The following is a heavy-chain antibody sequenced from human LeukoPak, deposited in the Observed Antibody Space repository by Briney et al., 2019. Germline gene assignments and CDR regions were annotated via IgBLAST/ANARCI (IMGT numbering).Heavy chain of an antibody. Sequence: ASVKVSCKVSGYTLTELSMHWVRQAPGKGLEWMGGFDPEDGETIYAQKFQGRVTMTEDTSTDTAYMELSSLRSEDTAVYYCARGTTPYDSSGPSLKDWYFDLWGRGTLVTVSS. CDR2: FDPEDGET. V-gene: IGHV1-24*01. CDR3: ARGTTPYDSSGPSLKDWYFDL. CDR1: GYTLTELS. J-gene: IGHJ2*01. D-gene: IGHD3-22*01.